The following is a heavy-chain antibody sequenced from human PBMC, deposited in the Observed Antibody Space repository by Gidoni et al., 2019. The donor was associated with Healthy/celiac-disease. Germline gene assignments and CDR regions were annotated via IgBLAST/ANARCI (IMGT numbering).Heavy chain of an antibody. V-gene: IGHV3-49*03. CDR1: GFTVGDYA. Sequence: EVQLVESGGGLVQPGRPMRLYCEASGFTVGDYAMRWFRQAPGKGLAWLGFIRSKSYGGTTSYAASVKCRFTITIDDSTSIAYLQINSLKPEDTAVYYCTRDAEGIGNDIWGQVTMVTVSS. CDR3: TRDAEGIGNDI. J-gene: IGHJ3*02. D-gene: IGHD1-1*01. CDR2: IRSKSYGGTT.